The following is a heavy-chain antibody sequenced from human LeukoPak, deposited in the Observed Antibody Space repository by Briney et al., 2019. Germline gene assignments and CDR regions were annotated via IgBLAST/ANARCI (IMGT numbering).Heavy chain of an antibody. V-gene: IGHV3-30*18. Sequence: GGSLRLSCVASGFTFSSYGMHWVRQAPGKGLEWVAVISYDGSNRDYADSLKGRFTISRDNSKNTLYLQMNSLRAEDTAVYYCANDYSNYYSYGMDVWGRGTTVTVSS. CDR2: ISYDGSNR. CDR3: ANDYSNYYSYGMDV. CDR1: GFTFSSYG. D-gene: IGHD4-11*01. J-gene: IGHJ6*02.